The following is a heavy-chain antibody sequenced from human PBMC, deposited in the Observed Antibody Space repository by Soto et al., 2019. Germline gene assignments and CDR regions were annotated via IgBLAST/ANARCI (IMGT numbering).Heavy chain of an antibody. J-gene: IGHJ6*02. CDR1: GFTFSPYA. V-gene: IGHV3-23*01. CDR2: ISGSGGST. CDR3: AKGLRRLLRTQYYYGLDV. D-gene: IGHD3-10*01. Sequence: EVQLLESGGGLVQPGGSLRLSCAASGFTFSPYAMRWVRQAPGNGLEWVSSISGSGGSTHYADSVKGRFTVSRDNSKRALSLQMSSLREEDTATYYCAKGLRRLLRTQYYYGLDVWCRGTTVTVSS.